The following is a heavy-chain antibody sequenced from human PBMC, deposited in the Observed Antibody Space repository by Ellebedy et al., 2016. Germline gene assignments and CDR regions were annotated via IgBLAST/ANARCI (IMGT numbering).Heavy chain of an antibody. CDR2: ISHDGRNL. J-gene: IGHJ5*02. Sequence: GESLKISXAASGFTFSRFGMVWVRQAPGRGLEWVAGISHDGRNLYYADSVKGRFTISRDNYKNTLFLEMNSLRLEDTALYFCARDWVETETRFLGGWFVPWGQGVLVTVSS. CDR1: GFTFSRFG. V-gene: IGHV3-30*03. D-gene: IGHD4-17*01. CDR3: ARDWVETETRFLGGWFVP.